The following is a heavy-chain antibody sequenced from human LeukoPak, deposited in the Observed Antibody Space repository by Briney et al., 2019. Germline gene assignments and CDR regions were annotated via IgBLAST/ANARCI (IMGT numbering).Heavy chain of an antibody. CDR3: AKGGASVTRYVDY. Sequence: GGSLRLSCAASGFTFSSYSMQWVRQTPGKGLEWVGIMSNSGENTFYGEAVKGRFTISRDKSQNTLYLQMNSLRPEDTAVYYCAKGGASVTRYVDYWGQGTLVTVSS. J-gene: IGHJ4*02. V-gene: IGHV3-30*18. CDR1: GFTFSSYS. D-gene: IGHD4-17*01. CDR2: MSNSGENT.